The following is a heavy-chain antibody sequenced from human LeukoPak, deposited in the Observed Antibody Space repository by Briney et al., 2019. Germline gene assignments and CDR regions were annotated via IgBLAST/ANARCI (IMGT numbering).Heavy chain of an antibody. V-gene: IGHV3-74*01. CDR2: MNEYATTI. J-gene: IGHJ4*02. Sequence: PGGSLRLSCAASGFPFNSFWMHWVRQAPGKGLVWVADMNEYATTIKNAYSVNGRITISRANAKSIQYLQMSNLRAEETAMYFCVRGRVNPVEQWGQGRLVTVSS. CDR3: VRGRVNPVEQ. CDR1: GFPFNSFW. D-gene: IGHD1-14*01.